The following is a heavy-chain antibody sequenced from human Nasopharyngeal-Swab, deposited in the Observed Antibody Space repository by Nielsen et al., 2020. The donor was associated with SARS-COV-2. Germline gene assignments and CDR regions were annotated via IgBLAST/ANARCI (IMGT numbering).Heavy chain of an antibody. J-gene: IGHJ3*01. V-gene: IGHV3-7*01. CDR2: IKPDGSEK. CDR3: ARDWSRAFDV. CDR1: GFTFSSLW. Sequence: GESLKISCAASGFTFSSLWMSWVRQVPGKGLEWVADIKPDGSEKFYVDSVKGRFTISRDNANNSMSLQMNSLRVEYTAVYYCARDWSRAFDVWGQGTMVTVSS.